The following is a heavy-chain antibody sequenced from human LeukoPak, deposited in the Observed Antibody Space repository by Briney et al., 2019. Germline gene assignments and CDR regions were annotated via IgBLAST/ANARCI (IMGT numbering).Heavy chain of an antibody. Sequence: SVKVSCKASGGTFSSYAISWVRQAPGQGLEWMGGIIPIFGTANYAQKFQGRVTITADESTSAAYMELSSLRSEDTAVYYCARGGCYYDSSGYCYYYYGMDVWGQGTTVTVSS. CDR1: GGTFSSYA. CDR3: ARGGCYYDSSGYCYYYYGMDV. V-gene: IGHV1-69*13. J-gene: IGHJ6*02. D-gene: IGHD3-22*01. CDR2: IIPIFGTA.